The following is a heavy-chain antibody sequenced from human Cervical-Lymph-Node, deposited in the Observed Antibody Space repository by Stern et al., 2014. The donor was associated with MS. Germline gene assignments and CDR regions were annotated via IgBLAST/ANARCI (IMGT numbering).Heavy chain of an antibody. CDR2: TYWDEAK. D-gene: IGHD3-10*01. Sequence: QVTLKESGPTLVKPTQTLTLTCTFSGFSLSSVGMGVAWLRQSPGKAPEWLALTYWDEAKRYSPSHKTRVTITKGTSTDQVVLTVTNVDSVDAGTYYCAHSRIGFGELFDYWGQGILVTVSS. CDR1: GFSLSSVGMG. CDR3: AHSRIGFGELFDY. V-gene: IGHV2-5*02. J-gene: IGHJ4*02.